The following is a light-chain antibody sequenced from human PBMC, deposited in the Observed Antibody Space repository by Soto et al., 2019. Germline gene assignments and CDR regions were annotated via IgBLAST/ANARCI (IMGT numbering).Light chain of an antibody. CDR1: QSVSSY. CDR2: AAS. J-gene: IGKJ3*01. CDR3: QQGYSTPPFT. Sequence: DIQMTQSPSSLSASVGDRVTITCRARQSVSSYLNWYPQKPAKAPKLLIYAASSLQSGVPSRFSGRGSGTDFPLTISSLPPEDFATNYRQQGYSTPPFTFGPGTKVYIK. V-gene: IGKV1-39*01.